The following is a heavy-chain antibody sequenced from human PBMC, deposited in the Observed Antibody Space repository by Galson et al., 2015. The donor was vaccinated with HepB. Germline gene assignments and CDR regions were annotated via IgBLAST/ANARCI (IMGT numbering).Heavy chain of an antibody. D-gene: IGHD3-10*01. J-gene: IGHJ6*02. CDR2: INAGNGNT. CDR1: GYTFTSYA. CDR3: ARDHGGYGFGGSMDV. Sequence: SVKVSCKASGYTFTSYAMHWVRQAPGQRLEWMGWINAGNGNTKYSQKFQGRVTITRDTSASTAYMELSSLRSEDTAVYYCARDHGGYGFGGSMDVWGQGTTVTVSS. V-gene: IGHV1-3*01.